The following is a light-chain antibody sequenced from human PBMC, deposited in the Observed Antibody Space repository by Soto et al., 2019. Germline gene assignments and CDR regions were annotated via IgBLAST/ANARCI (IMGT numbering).Light chain of an antibody. Sequence: DIQMTQSPSTLSASVGDRVTITCRASQRCGTSLAWYQQRPGKAPNLLIYKASNLESGVRSRFSGSGSGTEFLLTISSVQPDDFATYYCQQYNNSWTFGQGTKVEVK. J-gene: IGKJ1*01. CDR2: KAS. CDR1: QRCGTS. CDR3: QQYNNSWT. V-gene: IGKV1-5*03.